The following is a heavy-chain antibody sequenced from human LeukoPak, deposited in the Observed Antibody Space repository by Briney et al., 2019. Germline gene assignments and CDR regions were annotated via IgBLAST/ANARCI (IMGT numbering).Heavy chain of an antibody. D-gene: IGHD5-12*01. J-gene: IGHJ5*02. CDR2: IYHRGST. Sequence: SETLSLTCTVSGYSISNGYYWGWIRQPPGKGLEWVGSIYHRGSTYYNPSLKSRVTISVDTSKNQFSLKLSSVTAADTAVYYCARHTAIVATIEDGIANWFDPWGQGTLVTVSS. V-gene: IGHV4-38-2*02. CDR3: ARHTAIVATIEDGIANWFDP. CDR1: GYSISNGYY.